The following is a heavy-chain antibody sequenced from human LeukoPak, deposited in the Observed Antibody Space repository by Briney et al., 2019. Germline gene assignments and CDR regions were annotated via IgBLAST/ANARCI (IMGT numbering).Heavy chain of an antibody. V-gene: IGHV4-59*01. CDR3: ARSGYSYGADAFDI. Sequence: MSSETLSLTCTVSGGSISSYYWSWIRQPPGKGLEWIGYIYYSGSTNYNPSLKSRVTISVDTSKKQFSLKLSSVTAADTAVYYCARSGYSYGADAFDIWGQGTMVTVSS. CDR1: GGSISSYY. CDR2: IYYSGST. D-gene: IGHD5-18*01. J-gene: IGHJ3*02.